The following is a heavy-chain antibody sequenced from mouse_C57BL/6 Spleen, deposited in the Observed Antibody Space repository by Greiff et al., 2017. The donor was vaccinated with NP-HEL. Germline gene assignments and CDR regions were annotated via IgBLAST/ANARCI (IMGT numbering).Heavy chain of an antibody. J-gene: IGHJ3*01. CDR3: ARSTSYGSSAWFAY. V-gene: IGHV1-54*01. CDR2: INPGSGGT. CDR1: GYAFTNYL. Sequence: VQLQQSGAELVRPGTSVKVSCKASGYAFTNYLIEWVKQRPGQGLEWIGVINPGSGGTNYNEKFKGKATLTADKSSSTAYMQLSSLTSEDSAVYFCARSTSYGSSAWFAYWGQGTLVTVSA. D-gene: IGHD1-1*01.